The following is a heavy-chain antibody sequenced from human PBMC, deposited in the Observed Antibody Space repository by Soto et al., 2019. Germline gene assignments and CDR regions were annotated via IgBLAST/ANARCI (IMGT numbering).Heavy chain of an antibody. V-gene: IGHV4-39*01. CDR2: IYYSGNT. D-gene: IGHD1-1*01. J-gene: IGHJ4*02. Sequence: ECLSLARFPSSGSMGILSYWWGWTREPPGKGLEWIRSIYYSGNTYYNPSLKSRVTVFVDRYRNQLYLNMNSVTAADAAVYFWARLPGITTFRRDYWGQGTLVTVSS. CDR3: ARLPGITTFRRDY. CDR1: SGSMGILSYW.